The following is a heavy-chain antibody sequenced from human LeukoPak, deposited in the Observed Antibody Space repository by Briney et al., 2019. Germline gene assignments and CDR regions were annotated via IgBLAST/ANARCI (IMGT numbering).Heavy chain of an antibody. V-gene: IGHV3-48*01. CDR1: GFPFSTYS. Sequence: RGSLRLSCAASGFPFSTYSVTWVRQAPGKGLEWISYIRGSGGGIYYADSVQGRFTISRDNAKNSLYLQMSSLRAEDTAVYYCARVHEGNYYHYYMDVWGKGTTVTVSS. CDR3: ARVHEGNYYHYYMDV. CDR2: IRGSGGGI. J-gene: IGHJ6*03.